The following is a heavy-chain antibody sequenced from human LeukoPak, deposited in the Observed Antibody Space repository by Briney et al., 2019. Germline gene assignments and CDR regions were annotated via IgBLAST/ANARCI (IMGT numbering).Heavy chain of an antibody. CDR1: GGSISSYY. Sequence: SETLSLTCTVSGGSISSYYWSWIRQPPGKGLEWIGYIYYSGSTNYNPSLKSRVTISVDTSKNQFSLKLSSVTAADTAVYYCARQYYDILTGYYLRNSWFDPWGQGTLVTVSS. J-gene: IGHJ5*02. CDR2: IYYSGST. CDR3: ARQYYDILTGYYLRNSWFDP. D-gene: IGHD3-9*01. V-gene: IGHV4-59*08.